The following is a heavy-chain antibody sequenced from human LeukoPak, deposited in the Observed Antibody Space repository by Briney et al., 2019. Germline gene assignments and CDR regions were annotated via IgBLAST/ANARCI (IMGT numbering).Heavy chain of an antibody. J-gene: IGHJ3*02. D-gene: IGHD1-7*01. V-gene: IGHV3-30*04. CDR2: ISYDGSNT. Sequence: GGSLRLSCAASGFTFSTYAMHWVRQAPGKGLEWVAVISYDGSNTYYADSVKGRFTISRDNSKNTLYLQVNSLRAEDTAVYYCGRHIYPWKYADGFDIWGQGTMVTVSS. CDR3: GRHIYPWKYADGFDI. CDR1: GFTFSTYA.